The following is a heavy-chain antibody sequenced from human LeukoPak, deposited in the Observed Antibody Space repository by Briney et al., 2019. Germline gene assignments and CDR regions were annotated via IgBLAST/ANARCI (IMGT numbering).Heavy chain of an antibody. CDR1: GGSISTYY. J-gene: IGHJ6*03. V-gene: IGHV4-59*01. CDR3: AREHGDNFMDV. D-gene: IGHD4-17*01. Sequence: SETLSVTCSVSGGSISTYYWSWIRQPPGKGLEWIGFIHSSGSTNNNPSLKRRVTMSIDKSENQFSLKVRSVTAADTAVYYCAREHGDNFMDVWGKGTTVTV. CDR2: IHSSGST.